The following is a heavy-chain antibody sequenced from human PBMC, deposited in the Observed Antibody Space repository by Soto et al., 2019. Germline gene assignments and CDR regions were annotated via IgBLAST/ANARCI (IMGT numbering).Heavy chain of an antibody. CDR2: ISYSGST. V-gene: IGHV4-31*03. CDR3: GREGRGARPFNY. J-gene: IGHJ4*02. Sequence: SETLSLTCTVSGGSISSGGYYLSWIRQHPGTGLEWIGHISYSGSTYYNTSLKSRVTISVDTSRNQFSLKLDSVTAADTAVYYGGREGRGARPFNYGGQEPLVTVSS. D-gene: IGHD3-10*01. CDR1: GGSISSGGYY.